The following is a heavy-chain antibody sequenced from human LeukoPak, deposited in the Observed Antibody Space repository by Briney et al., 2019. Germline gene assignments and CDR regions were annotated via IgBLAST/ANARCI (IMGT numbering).Heavy chain of an antibody. D-gene: IGHD7-27*01. J-gene: IGHJ4*02. Sequence: SETLSLTCTVSGGSISSYYWSWIRQPPGKGLEWIGYIYYSGSTNYNPSLKRRVTISVDTSKNQFSLKLSSVTAADTAVYYCARGTNWGRTPIDYWGQGTLVTVPS. CDR2: IYYSGST. CDR3: ARGTNWGRTPIDY. V-gene: IGHV4-59*01. CDR1: GGSISSYY.